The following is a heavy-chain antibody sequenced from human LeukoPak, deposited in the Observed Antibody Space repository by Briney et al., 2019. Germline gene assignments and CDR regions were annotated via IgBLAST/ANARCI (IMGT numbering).Heavy chain of an antibody. D-gene: IGHD2-15*01. J-gene: IGHJ4*02. Sequence: ASVKVSCKASGGTFSGYAISWVRQAPGQGLEWMGGIIPIFGTANYAQKFQGRVTITADKSTSTAYMELSSLRSEDTAVYYCARAPYCSGGSCYPRYYFDYWGQGTLVTVSS. CDR2: IIPIFGTA. CDR1: GGTFSGYA. CDR3: ARAPYCSGGSCYPRYYFDY. V-gene: IGHV1-69*06.